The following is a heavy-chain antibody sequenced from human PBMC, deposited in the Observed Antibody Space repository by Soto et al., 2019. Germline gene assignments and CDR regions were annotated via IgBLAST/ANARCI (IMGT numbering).Heavy chain of an antibody. Sequence: GGSLRLSCAASGFTFSSYAMSWVRQDPGKGLEWVSAIVGSGGSTYYADSVKGRFTISRDNSKNTLYLQMNSLRAEDTAVFYCAKAPVPDYGAFGSCVFQLWGQGTLVTVSS. D-gene: IGHD4-17*01. CDR1: GFTFSSYA. CDR2: IVGSGGST. V-gene: IGHV3-23*01. CDR3: AKAPVPDYGAFGSCVFQL. J-gene: IGHJ1*01.